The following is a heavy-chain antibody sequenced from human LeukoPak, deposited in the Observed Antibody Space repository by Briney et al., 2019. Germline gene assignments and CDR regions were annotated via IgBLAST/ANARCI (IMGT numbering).Heavy chain of an antibody. D-gene: IGHD3-16*01. CDR1: GFTVSSNY. V-gene: IGHV3-53*01. CDR2: IYSGGST. J-gene: IGHJ4*02. CDR3: ARAMSTFGGVRNYFDS. Sequence: QSGGSLRLSCAASGFTVSSNYMIWVRQAPGKGLEWVSVIYSGGSTYYADSVKGRFTISRDNSKNTLYLQMNSLRAEDTAVYYCARAMSTFGGVRNYFDSWGQGILVTVSS.